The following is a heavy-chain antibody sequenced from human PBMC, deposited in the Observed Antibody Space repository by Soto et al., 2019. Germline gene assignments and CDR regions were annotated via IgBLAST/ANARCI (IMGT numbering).Heavy chain of an antibody. CDR1: GGSFSGYY. J-gene: IGHJ6*02. CDR2: INHSGST. CDR3: ARGRAYDYVWGSYRSPTYYYYGMDV. V-gene: IGHV4-34*01. Sequence: PSETLSLTCAVYGGSFSGYYWSWIRQPPGKGLEWIGEINHSGSTNYNPSLKSRVTISVDTSKNQFSLKLSSVTAADTAVYYCARGRAYDYVWGSYRSPTYYYYGMDVWGQGTTVTVSS. D-gene: IGHD3-16*02.